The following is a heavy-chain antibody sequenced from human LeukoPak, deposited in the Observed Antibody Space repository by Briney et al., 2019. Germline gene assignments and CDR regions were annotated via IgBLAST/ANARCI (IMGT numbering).Heavy chain of an antibody. CDR3: ASPFCTSCYPDAFDI. J-gene: IGHJ3*02. CDR2: ISSSGSTI. Sequence: GGSPRLSCAASGFTFSDYYMSWIRQAPGKGLEWVSYISSSGSTIYYADSVKGRFTISRDNAKNSLYLQMNSLRAEDTAVYYCASPFCTSCYPDAFDIWGQGTMVTVSS. V-gene: IGHV3-11*01. CDR1: GFTFSDYY. D-gene: IGHD2-2*01.